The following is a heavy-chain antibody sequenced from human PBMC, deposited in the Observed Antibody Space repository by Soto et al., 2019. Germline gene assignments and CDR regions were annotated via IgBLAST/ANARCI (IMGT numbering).Heavy chain of an antibody. CDR1: GFTVSSYA. V-gene: IGHV3-23*01. Sequence: EMQLLESGGGLVQAGGSLSLSCAASGFTVSSYALNWVRQAPGKGLEWVSGISASTYYADSVKGRFTISRDTSKNTLYLHMNSLRAEDTAIYFCAIRMYSTRWYYLDYWGQGTLVTVSS. D-gene: IGHD6-13*01. CDR2: ISAST. J-gene: IGHJ4*02. CDR3: AIRMYSTRWYYLDY.